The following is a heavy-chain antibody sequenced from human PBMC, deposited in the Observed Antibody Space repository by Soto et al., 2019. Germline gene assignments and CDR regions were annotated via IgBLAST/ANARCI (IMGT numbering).Heavy chain of an antibody. Sequence: SETLSLTCTVSGGSISNYYWTWIRQPPGKGLQWIGYIYYSGTTNYNPSLKSRVTISVDTSKNQFSLKLSSVTAADTAVYYCARGKILTGYYNYCYFDLWGRGTLVTVSA. V-gene: IGHV4-59*01. D-gene: IGHD3-9*01. CDR1: GGSISNYY. CDR3: ARGKILTGYYNYCYFDL. J-gene: IGHJ2*01. CDR2: IYYSGTT.